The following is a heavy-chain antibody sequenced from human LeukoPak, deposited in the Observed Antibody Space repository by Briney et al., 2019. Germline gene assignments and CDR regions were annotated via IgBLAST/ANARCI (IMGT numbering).Heavy chain of an antibody. Sequence: PGGSLRLSCAVSGFTFSSYAMSWVRQAPGKGLEWVSAISGSGGSTYYADSVKGRFTISRDNSKNTLYLQMNSLRAEDTAVYYCAKDYTIFGVVHPRPYDYWGQGTLVTVSS. V-gene: IGHV3-23*01. J-gene: IGHJ4*02. CDR2: ISGSGGST. CDR1: GFTFSSYA. CDR3: AKDYTIFGVVHPRPYDY. D-gene: IGHD3-3*01.